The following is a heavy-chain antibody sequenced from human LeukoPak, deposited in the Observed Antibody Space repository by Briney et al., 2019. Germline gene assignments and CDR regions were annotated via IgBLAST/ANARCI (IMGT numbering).Heavy chain of an antibody. D-gene: IGHD3-16*01. CDR1: GFTVSSNY. CDR2: IYSGDST. J-gene: IGHJ4*02. Sequence: PGGSLRLSCAASGFTVSSNYMSWVRQAPGKGLEWVSLIYSGDSTHYADSVKGRFTISRDNPKNTLYLQMNSLRAEDTAVYYCAKDRSSVGVGGSDYWGQGTLVTVSS. V-gene: IGHV3-53*01. CDR3: AKDRSSVGVGGSDY.